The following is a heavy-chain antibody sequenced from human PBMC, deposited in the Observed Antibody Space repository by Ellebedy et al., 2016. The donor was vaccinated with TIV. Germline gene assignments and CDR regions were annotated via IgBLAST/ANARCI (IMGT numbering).Heavy chain of an antibody. CDR1: GGSFSGYY. Sequence: SETLSLXXAVYGGSFSGYYWSWIRQPPGKGLEWIGEINHSGSTNYNPSLKSRVTISVDTSKNQFSLKLSSVTAADTAVYYCVPEYYYDSSGYNAFDMWGQGTMVTVSS. CDR3: VPEYYYDSSGYNAFDM. V-gene: IGHV4-34*01. CDR2: INHSGST. J-gene: IGHJ3*02. D-gene: IGHD3-22*01.